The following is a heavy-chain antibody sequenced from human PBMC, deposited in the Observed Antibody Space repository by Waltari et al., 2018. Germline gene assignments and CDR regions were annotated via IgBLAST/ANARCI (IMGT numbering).Heavy chain of an antibody. CDR3: ARVAVAGTSPYYYYMDV. D-gene: IGHD6-19*01. V-gene: IGHV4-4*07. CDR2: IYTSGST. J-gene: IGHJ6*03. CDR1: GGSISSYY. Sequence: QVQLQESGPGLVKPSETLSLTCTVSGGSISSYYWSWIRQPAGKGLEWIGRIYTSGSTNYNPSLKSRVTMSVDTSKNQFSLKLSSVTAADTAVYYCARVAVAGTSPYYYYMDVWGKGTTVTVSS.